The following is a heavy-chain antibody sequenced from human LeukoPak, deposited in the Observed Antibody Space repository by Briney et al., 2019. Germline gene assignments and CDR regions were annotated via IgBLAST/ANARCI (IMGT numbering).Heavy chain of an antibody. CDR1: GFTFSSYA. D-gene: IGHD1-26*01. CDR3: AKLREVGSTDFDY. J-gene: IGHJ4*02. Sequence: PGGSLRLSCAASGFTFSSYAMSWVRQAPGKGLEWVSTISGSGGGTYYADSVKGRFTTSRDNSKNTVYLQMTSLRAEDTAVYYCAKLREVGSTDFDYWGQGTLVTVSS. CDR2: ISGSGGGT. V-gene: IGHV3-23*01.